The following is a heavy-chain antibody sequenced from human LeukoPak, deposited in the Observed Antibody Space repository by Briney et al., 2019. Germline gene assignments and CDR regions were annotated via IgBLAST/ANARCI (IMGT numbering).Heavy chain of an antibody. Sequence: GASVKVSCKASGYTFTSYGISWVRQAPGQGLEWMGWISAYNGNTNYAQKLQGRVTMTTDTSTSTAYMELRSLRSDDTAVYYCARDFKWLRLHASNPDPFDYWGQGTLVTVSS. J-gene: IGHJ4*02. D-gene: IGHD5-12*01. V-gene: IGHV1-18*01. CDR2: ISAYNGNT. CDR1: GYTFTSYG. CDR3: ARDFKWLRLHASNPDPFDY.